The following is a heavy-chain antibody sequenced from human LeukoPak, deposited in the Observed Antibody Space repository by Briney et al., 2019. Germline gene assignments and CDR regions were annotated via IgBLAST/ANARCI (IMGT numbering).Heavy chain of an antibody. V-gene: IGHV1-46*01. Sequence: ASVKVSCKGSGYTFTSYYMHWVRQAPGQGLEWMGIINPSGGSTSYAQKFQGRVTMTRDTSTSTVYMELSSLRSEDTAVYYCARDPKVVTAAEAFDHWGQGTLVTVSS. D-gene: IGHD6-13*01. CDR1: GYTFTSYY. CDR2: INPSGGST. CDR3: ARDPKVVTAAEAFDH. J-gene: IGHJ4*02.